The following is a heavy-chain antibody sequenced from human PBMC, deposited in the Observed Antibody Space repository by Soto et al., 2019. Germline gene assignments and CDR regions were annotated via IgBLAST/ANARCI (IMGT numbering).Heavy chain of an antibody. CDR3: AGWTGNGRDVFDI. J-gene: IGHJ3*02. CDR1: TDTFIRNT. D-gene: IGHD2-8*01. Sequence: QAQVMQSGPEVRKPGASVTVSCRASTDTFIRNTITWVRQAPGQGLEWMGWISGDKGTTNYAENVQDRVTMTRETSTGTAYMELRGLRSDDTGVYYCAGWTGNGRDVFDIWGQGTQVTVSS. CDR2: ISGDKGTT. V-gene: IGHV1-18*04.